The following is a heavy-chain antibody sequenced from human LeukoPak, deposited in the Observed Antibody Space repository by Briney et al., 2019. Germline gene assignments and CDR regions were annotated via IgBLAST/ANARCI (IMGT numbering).Heavy chain of an antibody. J-gene: IGHJ4*02. CDR2: IYYSGCT. Sequence: SETLSLTCTFSVTSSSSSSYYWGWIRRPPGEGLEWIGSIYYSGCTYYNPSLKSLVTIYVDTSKNQYSLKLSSVTAADTAVYYCARHAAAVAGHFDYWGQGTMVTVSS. CDR1: VTSSSSSSYY. D-gene: IGHD6-19*01. V-gene: IGHV4-39*01. CDR3: ARHAAAVAGHFDY.